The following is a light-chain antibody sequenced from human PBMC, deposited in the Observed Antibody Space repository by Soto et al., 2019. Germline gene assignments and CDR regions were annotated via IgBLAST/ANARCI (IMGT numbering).Light chain of an antibody. J-gene: IGKJ4*01. Sequence: EIVLTQSPGNLSLSPGERATLSCRASQSVGNWLFWYQQKRDQAPRLLIYDASSRAAGVPERLSASGSGTDFTLTISSLEPEDFTVYYCQQHSNWPLTFGGGTKV. CDR3: QQHSNWPLT. CDR2: DAS. V-gene: IGKV3-11*01. CDR1: QSVGNW.